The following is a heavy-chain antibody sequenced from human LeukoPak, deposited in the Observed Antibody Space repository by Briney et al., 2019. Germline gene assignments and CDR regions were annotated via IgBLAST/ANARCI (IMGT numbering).Heavy chain of an antibody. Sequence: PGGSLRLSCAASGFTFSSYAMHWVHQAPGKGLEYVSAISSNGGSTYYANSVKGRFTISRDNSKNTLYLQMGSLRAEDMAVYYCARGVGAAVDYWGQGTLVTVSS. CDR3: ARGVGAAVDY. CDR2: ISSNGGST. CDR1: GFTFSSYA. V-gene: IGHV3-64*01. J-gene: IGHJ4*02. D-gene: IGHD1-26*01.